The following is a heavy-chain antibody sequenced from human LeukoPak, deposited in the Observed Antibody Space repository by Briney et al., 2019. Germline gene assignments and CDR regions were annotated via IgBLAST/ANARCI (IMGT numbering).Heavy chain of an antibody. CDR1: GFTFTSYA. D-gene: IGHD3-10*01. J-gene: IGHJ6*03. CDR2: ISASGGST. Sequence: GGSLRLSCAASGFTFTSYAMSWVRQAPKKGLEWVSVISASGGSTNYADSVKGRFTISRDNSKNTLYLQMNSLRAEDSAVYYCAKNYGSGSSVKYYYYMDVWGKGTTVTVSS. V-gene: IGHV3-23*01. CDR3: AKNYGSGSSVKYYYYMDV.